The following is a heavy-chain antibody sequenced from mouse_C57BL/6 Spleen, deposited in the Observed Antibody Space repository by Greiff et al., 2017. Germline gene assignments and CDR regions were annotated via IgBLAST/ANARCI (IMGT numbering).Heavy chain of an antibody. CDR3: AFYYGYYGAY. Sequence: QVQLQQPGTELVKPGASVKLSCTASGYTFTSYWMHWVKQRPGQGLEWLGNINPSNGGTKYNEKFKSKATLTVDKSSSTAYMQLSSLTSGDSAVDYGAFYYGYYGAYWGQGTLVTVSA. CDR1: GYTFTSYW. D-gene: IGHD2-3*01. V-gene: IGHV1-53*01. CDR2: INPSNGGT. J-gene: IGHJ3*01.